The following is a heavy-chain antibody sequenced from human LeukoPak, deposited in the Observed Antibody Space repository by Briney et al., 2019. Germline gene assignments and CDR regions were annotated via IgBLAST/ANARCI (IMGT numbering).Heavy chain of an antibody. V-gene: IGHV1-2*02. CDR3: ARAVHTSQGAFDI. CDR1: GYIFSTYY. D-gene: IGHD1-26*01. J-gene: IGHJ3*02. CDR2: MNPNTGGT. Sequence: ASVKVSCKVSGYIFSTYYIHWMRQAPGQGLEWMGWMNPNTGGTTYAQNFQGRVTMTRDTSISTAYMQLSRLRFDDTAVYYCARAVHTSQGAFDIWGQGTMVTVSS.